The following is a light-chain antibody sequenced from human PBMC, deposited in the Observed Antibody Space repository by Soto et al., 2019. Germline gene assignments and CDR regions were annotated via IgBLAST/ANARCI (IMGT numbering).Light chain of an antibody. Sequence: DLEMTQSPSTLSASVGDRVTITCRASQTIRRWLAWYQQRPGKAPKVLIYDASTLESGVPARFSGSGSETEFTLTISSLQPEDYATYYCQHYNSDPWTFGQGTKVEIK. CDR3: QHYNSDPWT. CDR1: QTIRRW. CDR2: DAS. V-gene: IGKV1-5*01. J-gene: IGKJ1*01.